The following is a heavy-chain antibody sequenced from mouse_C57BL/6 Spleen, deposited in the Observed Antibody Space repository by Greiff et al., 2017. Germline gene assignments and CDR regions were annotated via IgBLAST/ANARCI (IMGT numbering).Heavy chain of an antibody. Sequence: QVQLQQPGAELVKPGASVKLSCKASGYTFTSYWMHWVKQRPGQGLEWIGMIHPNSGSTNYNEKFKSKATLTVDKSSSPAYMQLSSLTSEDSAVYYCAREKRPYSPYWYFDVWGTGTTVTVSS. V-gene: IGHV1-64*01. D-gene: IGHD2-12*01. CDR1: GYTFTSYW. CDR2: IHPNSGST. CDR3: AREKRPYSPYWYFDV. J-gene: IGHJ1*03.